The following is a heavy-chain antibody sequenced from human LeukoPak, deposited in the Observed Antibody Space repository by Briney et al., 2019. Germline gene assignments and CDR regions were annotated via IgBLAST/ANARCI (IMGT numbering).Heavy chain of an antibody. Sequence: GGSLRLSCAASGFTFSRYWMSWVRQAPGKGLEWVASMNQDGSEIYHVASVKDRFTISRDNAKNSLYLQMNSLRAEDTAVYYCARSDGSSWYSLHEYWGQGTLVTVSS. CDR3: ARSDGSSWYSLHEY. CDR1: GFTFSRYW. D-gene: IGHD6-13*01. J-gene: IGHJ4*02. CDR2: MNQDGSEI. V-gene: IGHV3-7*01.